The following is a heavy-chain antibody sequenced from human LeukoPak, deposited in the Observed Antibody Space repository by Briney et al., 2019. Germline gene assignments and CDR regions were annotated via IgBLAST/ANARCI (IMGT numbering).Heavy chain of an antibody. CDR3: AREGLRDFGVVITYYYYYYMDV. CDR2: IYSSGST. Sequence: SQTLSLTCTVSGGSISSGSYYWSWIRQPAGKGLEWIGRIYSSGSTNYNPSLKSRVTMSVDTSRNQFSLKLSSVTAADTAMYYCAREGLRDFGVVITYYYYYYMDVWGKGTTVTVSS. CDR1: GGSISSGSYY. D-gene: IGHD3-3*01. V-gene: IGHV4-61*02. J-gene: IGHJ6*03.